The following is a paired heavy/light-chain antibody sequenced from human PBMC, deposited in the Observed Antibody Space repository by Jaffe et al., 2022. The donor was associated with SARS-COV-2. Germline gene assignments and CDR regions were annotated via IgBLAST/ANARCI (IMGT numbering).Light chain of an antibody. CDR3: QTWGTGTLRV. J-gene: IGLJ3*02. V-gene: IGLV4-69*01. CDR2: LNSDGSH. Sequence: QLLPTQSPSASASLGASVKLTCTLSSGHSSYAIAWHQQQPEKGPRFLMKLNSDGSHIKGDGIPDRFSGSSSGAERYLTISSLQSEDEADYYCQTWGTGTLRVFGGGTKLTVL. CDR1: SGHSSYA.
Heavy chain of an antibody. Sequence: QLQLQESGPGLVKPSETLSLTCTVSGDSIRSSDYYWGWIRQPPGKGLEWIATIYYNGATQYNPSLKSRVTISIDAPKNQFSLRLSPVTAADTAVYYCAKELLRGYTYGPGGGGYWGQGTLVTVSS. J-gene: IGHJ4*02. CDR3: AKELLRGYTYGPGGGGY. CDR2: IYYNGAT. D-gene: IGHD5-18*01. V-gene: IGHV4-39*02. CDR1: GDSIRSSDYY.